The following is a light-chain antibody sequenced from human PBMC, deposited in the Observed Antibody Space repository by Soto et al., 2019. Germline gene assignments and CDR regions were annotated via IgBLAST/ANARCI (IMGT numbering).Light chain of an antibody. CDR2: EVS. CDR1: SSDVGGYNY. CDR3: SALSSPSTLI. V-gene: IGLV2-14*01. J-gene: IGLJ7*01. Sequence: QSALTHPASVSGSPGQSITISCIGSSSDVGGYNYVSWYQHHPGRVPTPMIFEVSDRPSGVSNRFSGSKSGNTAYLTISGRQAEDEADYYCSALSSPSTLIFGGGTQLTVL.